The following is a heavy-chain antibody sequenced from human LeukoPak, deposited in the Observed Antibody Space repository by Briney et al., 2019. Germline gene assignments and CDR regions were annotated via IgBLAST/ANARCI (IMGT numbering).Heavy chain of an antibody. CDR2: IYYGGST. V-gene: IGHV4-59*01. Sequence: SETLSLTCTVSGGSISSYYWSWIRQPPGKGLEWIGYIYYGGSTNYNPSLKSRVIISVDTSKNQFSLKLSSVTAADTAMYYCARGRYSGSYYYFDYWGQGTLVTVSS. CDR3: ARGRYSGSYYYFDY. D-gene: IGHD1-26*01. CDR1: GGSISSYY. J-gene: IGHJ4*02.